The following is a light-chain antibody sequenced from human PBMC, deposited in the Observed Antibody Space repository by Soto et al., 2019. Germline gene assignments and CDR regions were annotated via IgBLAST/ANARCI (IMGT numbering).Light chain of an antibody. CDR2: GAS. CDR3: LQYNTWPYT. V-gene: IGKV3-15*01. CDR1: QSVSGN. Sequence: EIVMTQSPATSVSPGERATLSCRASQSVSGNLAWYQHEPAQAPRLLIYGASTRATGVPARFTGRGSGTEFTLTISSLQSGDFAVYYCLQYNTWPYTFGQGTKLEIK. J-gene: IGKJ2*01.